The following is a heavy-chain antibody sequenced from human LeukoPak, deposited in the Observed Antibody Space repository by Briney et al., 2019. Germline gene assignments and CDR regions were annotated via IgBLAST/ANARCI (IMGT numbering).Heavy chain of an antibody. CDR2: IYHSGST. CDR1: GYSISSGYY. Sequence: PSETLSLTCTVSGYSISSGYYWGWIRQPPGKGLEWIGSIYHSGSTYYNPSLKSRVTISVDTSKNQFSLKLSSVTAADTAVYYCARCIAAESDAFDIWGQGTMVTVSS. V-gene: IGHV4-38-2*02. J-gene: IGHJ3*02. CDR3: ARCIAAESDAFDI. D-gene: IGHD6-25*01.